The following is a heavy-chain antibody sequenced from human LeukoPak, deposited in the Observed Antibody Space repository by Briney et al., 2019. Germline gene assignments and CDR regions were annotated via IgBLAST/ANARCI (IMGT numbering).Heavy chain of an antibody. V-gene: IGHV3-30*03. CDR2: ISYDGSNK. CDR3: AGLGGKPMDV. J-gene: IGHJ6*03. CDR1: GFTFSSYG. Sequence: GGSLRLSCAASGFTFSSYGMHWVRQAPGKGLEWVAVISYDGSNKYYADSVKGRFTISRDNSKNTLYLQMNSLRAEDTAVYYCAGLGGKPMDVWGKGTTVTVSS.